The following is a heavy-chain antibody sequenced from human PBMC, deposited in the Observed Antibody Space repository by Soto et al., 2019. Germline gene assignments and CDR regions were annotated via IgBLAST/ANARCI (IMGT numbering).Heavy chain of an antibody. V-gene: IGHV4-59*11. CDR2: IFYSGSTTY. CDR3: ARVGSSGWSPDY. D-gene: IGHD6-19*01. CDR1: GGSISGHY. Sequence: SETLSLTCTVSGGSISGHYWIWIRQPPGEGMEWIGYIFYSGSTTYNNNPSLKSRVSISVDTSKNQFYLRLSSVTAADTAVYYCARVGSSGWSPDYWGQGTLVTVSS. J-gene: IGHJ4*02.